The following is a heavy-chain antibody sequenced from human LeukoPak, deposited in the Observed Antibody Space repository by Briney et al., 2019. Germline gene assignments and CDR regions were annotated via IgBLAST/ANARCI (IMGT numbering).Heavy chain of an antibody. Sequence: PSETLSLTCTVSGDSISSYYWSWIRQPPGKGLEWIGYIYYSGSTNYNPSLKSRVTISVDTSKNQFSLKLSSVTAADTAVYYCARDSPTYYDFWSGYYSAGSLDYWGQGTLVTVSS. CDR1: GDSISSYY. CDR3: ARDSPTYYDFWSGYYSAGSLDY. D-gene: IGHD3-3*01. V-gene: IGHV4-59*12. J-gene: IGHJ4*02. CDR2: IYYSGST.